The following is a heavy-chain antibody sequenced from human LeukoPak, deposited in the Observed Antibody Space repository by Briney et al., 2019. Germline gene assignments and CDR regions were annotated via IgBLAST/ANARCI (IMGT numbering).Heavy chain of an antibody. D-gene: IGHD1-14*01. J-gene: IGHJ4*02. CDR1: GASISSDY. V-gene: IGHV4-59*08. Sequence: SETLSLTCTVSGASISSDYWSWIRQPPGKGLEWIGYIYITGNTNYSPSLKSRVTMSLDTSKNQFSLKLSSVTATDTAVYYCARHPFFNPFDYWGLGALVTVSS. CDR3: ARHPFFNPFDY. CDR2: IYITGNT.